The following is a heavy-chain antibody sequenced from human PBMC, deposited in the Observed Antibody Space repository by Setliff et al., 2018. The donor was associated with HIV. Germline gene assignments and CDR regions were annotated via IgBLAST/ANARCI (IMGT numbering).Heavy chain of an antibody. CDR1: GGSISSYY. D-gene: IGHD3-10*01. Sequence: SLTCSVSGGSISSYYWSWIRQPAGKGLEWVGRMFVGESPNYNPSLKSRLSISVDTSKRQFSLKLTSVTAADTAVYYCARGLYGSGSFFFDSWGRGTLVTVSS. CDR3: ARGLYGSGSFFFDS. CDR2: MFVGESP. V-gene: IGHV4-4*07. J-gene: IGHJ4*02.